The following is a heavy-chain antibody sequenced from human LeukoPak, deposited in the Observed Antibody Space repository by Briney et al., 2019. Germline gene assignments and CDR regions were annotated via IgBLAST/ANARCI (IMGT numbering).Heavy chain of an antibody. D-gene: IGHD2-2*01. CDR3: ARMYCSSTSCSRSRVVPPYFDY. Sequence: SVKVSCKASGGTFSSYAISWVRQAPGQGLEWMGRIIPIFGTANYAQKFQGRVTITTDESTSTAYMELSSPRSEDTAVYYCARMYCSSTSCSRSRVVPPYFDYWGQGTLVTVSS. J-gene: IGHJ4*02. V-gene: IGHV1-69*05. CDR1: GGTFSSYA. CDR2: IIPIFGTA.